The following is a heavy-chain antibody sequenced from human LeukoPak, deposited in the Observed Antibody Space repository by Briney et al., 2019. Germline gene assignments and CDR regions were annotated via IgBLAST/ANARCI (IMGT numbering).Heavy chain of an antibody. V-gene: IGHV1-18*01. CDR1: GYTFTSYD. Sequence: GASVKVSCKASGYTFTSYDINWVRQATGQGLEWMGWMNPNSGNTNYAQKLQGRVTMTTDTSTSTAYMELRSLRSDDTAVYYCARFVVVPASDWFDPWGQGTLVTVSS. CDR2: MNPNSGNT. CDR3: ARFVVVPASDWFDP. J-gene: IGHJ5*02. D-gene: IGHD2-2*01.